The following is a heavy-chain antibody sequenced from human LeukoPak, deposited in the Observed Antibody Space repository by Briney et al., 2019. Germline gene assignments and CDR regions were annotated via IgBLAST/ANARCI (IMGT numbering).Heavy chain of an antibody. CDR2: ISAYNGNT. Sequence: GASVKVSCKASGYTFTSYGISWVRQAPGQGLEWMGWISAYNGNTNYAQKLQGRVPMTTDTSTSTAYMELRSLRSDDTAVYYCARDPYDYVWGSYRFYDYWGQETLVTVSS. V-gene: IGHV1-18*01. J-gene: IGHJ4*02. D-gene: IGHD3-16*02. CDR1: GYTFTSYG. CDR3: ARDPYDYVWGSYRFYDY.